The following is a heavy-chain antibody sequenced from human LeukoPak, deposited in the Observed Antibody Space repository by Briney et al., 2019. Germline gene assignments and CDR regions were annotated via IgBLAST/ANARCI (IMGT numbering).Heavy chain of an antibody. CDR2: INAGNGNT. CDR1: GYTFTSYA. CDR3: ARVAKAYSSGWYQLAY. D-gene: IGHD6-19*01. Sequence: ASVKVSCKASGYTFTSYAMHWVRQAPGQRLEWMAWINAGNGNTKYSQKFQGRVTITADESTSTAYMELSSLRSEDTAVYYCARVAKAYSSGWYQLAYWGQGTLVTVSS. V-gene: IGHV1-3*01. J-gene: IGHJ4*02.